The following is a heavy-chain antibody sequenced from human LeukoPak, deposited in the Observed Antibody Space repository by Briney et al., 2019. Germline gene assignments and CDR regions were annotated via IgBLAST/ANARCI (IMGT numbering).Heavy chain of an antibody. D-gene: IGHD3-10*01. Sequence: ASVKVSCKASGGTFSSYAISWVRQAPGQGREWMGGIIPIFGTANYAQKFQGRVTITADKSTSTAYMELSSLRSEDTAVYYCARDIRFGRARYMDVWGKGTTVTVSS. CDR2: IIPIFGTA. J-gene: IGHJ6*03. CDR3: ARDIRFGRARYMDV. CDR1: GGTFSSYA. V-gene: IGHV1-69*06.